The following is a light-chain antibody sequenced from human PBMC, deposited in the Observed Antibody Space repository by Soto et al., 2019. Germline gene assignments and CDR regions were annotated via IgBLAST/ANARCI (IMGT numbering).Light chain of an antibody. Sequence: QSALTQPASVSGSPGQSITISCTGTSSDVGGYNYVSWYQQHPGKAPKLMIYEVSNRPSGVSNRFFGSKSGNTASLTISGLQAEDEADYYCSSYTSSRTLYVFGTGTKLTVL. CDR2: EVS. J-gene: IGLJ1*01. CDR1: SSDVGGYNY. CDR3: SSYTSSRTLYV. V-gene: IGLV2-14*01.